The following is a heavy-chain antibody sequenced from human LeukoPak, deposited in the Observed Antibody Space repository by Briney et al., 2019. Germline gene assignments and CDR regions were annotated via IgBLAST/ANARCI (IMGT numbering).Heavy chain of an antibody. D-gene: IGHD3-22*01. Sequence: GGSLRLSCAASGFTFSSYSMNWVRQAPGKGLEWVSYISSSSSTIYYADSVKGRFTISRDNAKNSLYLQMNSLRAEDTAVYYCARAPRPESYYYESSGYYPDSFDIWGQGTIVTVFS. CDR1: GFTFSSYS. CDR3: ARAPRPESYYYESSGYYPDSFDI. V-gene: IGHV3-48*04. J-gene: IGHJ3*02. CDR2: ISSSSSTI.